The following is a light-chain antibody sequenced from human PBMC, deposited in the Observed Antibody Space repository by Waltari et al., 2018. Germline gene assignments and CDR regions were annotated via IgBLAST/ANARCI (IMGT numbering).Light chain of an antibody. J-gene: IGLJ2*01. V-gene: IGLV1-44*01. Sequence: QSVLTQPPAASETPGQRVTISCSGSNSNIGRNTVNWYQQLPGTAPQLIVYNNFPRPSGVPDRYSASKSGTSASLAILGVRPEDEADYYCATWDDSLNGPVFGGGTKLTVL. CDR2: NNF. CDR1: NSNIGRNT. CDR3: ATWDDSLNGPV.